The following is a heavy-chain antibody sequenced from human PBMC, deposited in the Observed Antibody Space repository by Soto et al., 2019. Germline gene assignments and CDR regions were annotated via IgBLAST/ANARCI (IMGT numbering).Heavy chain of an antibody. CDR3: AARSCSSTTCFHFDY. CDR2: ISSDGRST. V-gene: IGHV3-64*01. J-gene: IGHJ4*02. D-gene: IGHD2-2*01. CDR1: GFSFSSYA. Sequence: GGSLRLSCAASGFSFSSYAMHWVRQAPGKGLENVSAISSDGRSTYYANYVKARFNISRDNSKKTLFLQMGSLRAEDMAVYYCAARSCSSTTCFHFDYWGQGT.